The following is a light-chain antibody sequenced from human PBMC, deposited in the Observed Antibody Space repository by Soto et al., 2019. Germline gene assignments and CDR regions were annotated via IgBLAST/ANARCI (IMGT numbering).Light chain of an antibody. CDR3: QQCGSSRT. J-gene: IGKJ1*01. V-gene: IGKV3-20*01. CDR1: QSVSSSY. Sequence: EIVLTQSPGTLSLSPGERATLSCRASQSVSSSYLAWYQQKPGQAPRLLIYAASSRATGIPDRFSGGGSGTDFTLTISRLEPEDFAVYYCQQCGSSRTFGQGTKVDIK. CDR2: AAS.